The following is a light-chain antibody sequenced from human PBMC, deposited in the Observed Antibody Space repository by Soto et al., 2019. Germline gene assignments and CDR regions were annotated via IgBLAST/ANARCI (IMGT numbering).Light chain of an antibody. CDR2: DAS. CDR1: QTVSTW. V-gene: IGKV1-5*01. CDR3: QQYTNTNNPWM. Sequence: EIQLTQSPPTLSASLGPRFTITCRTGQTVSTWMAWSQQKPGKAPKLLVYDASTLQSGVASRFSGSGSGTEFTLIISGLQPDDSATYYCQQYTNTNNPWMFGQGTKVDIK. J-gene: IGKJ1*01.